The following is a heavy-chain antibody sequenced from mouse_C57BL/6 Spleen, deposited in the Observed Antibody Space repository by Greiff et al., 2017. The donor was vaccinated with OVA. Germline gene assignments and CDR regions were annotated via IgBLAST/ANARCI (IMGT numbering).Heavy chain of an antibody. CDR3: AIGEDYDGTWFAY. Sequence: QVQLQQPGAELVKPGASVKVSCKASGYTFTSYWMHWVKQRPGQGLEWIGRIHPSDSDTNYNQKFKGKATLTVDKSSSTAYMQLSSLTSEDSAVYDCAIGEDYDGTWFAYWGQGTLVTVSA. J-gene: IGHJ3*01. D-gene: IGHD2-4*01. CDR2: IHPSDSDT. V-gene: IGHV1-74*01. CDR1: GYTFTSYW.